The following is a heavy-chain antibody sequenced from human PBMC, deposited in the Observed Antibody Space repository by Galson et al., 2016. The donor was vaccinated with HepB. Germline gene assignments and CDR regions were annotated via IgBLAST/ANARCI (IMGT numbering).Heavy chain of an antibody. Sequence: TLSLTCTVSGGSVSSGNYYWSWIRQPPGKGLEWIGYIYYSGSTNYNPSLKSRVTISVDTSKNQFSLKLSSVTAADTAVYYCGRVAVKAFDIWGQGTMVTASS. CDR2: IYYSGST. V-gene: IGHV4-61*01. CDR1: GGSVSSGNYY. CDR3: GRVAVKAFDI. J-gene: IGHJ3*02. D-gene: IGHD6-19*01.